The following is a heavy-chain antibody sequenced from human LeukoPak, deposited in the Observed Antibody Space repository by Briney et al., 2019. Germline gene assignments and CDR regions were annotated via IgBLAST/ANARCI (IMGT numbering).Heavy chain of an antibody. V-gene: IGHV3-23*01. Sequence: GGSLRHSCAASGFTFSSYAMSWVRQAPGKGLEWVSAISGSGGSTYYADSVKGRFTISRDNSKNTLYLQMNSLRAEDTAVYYCAKDDGCSGGSCDVGLDYWGQGTLVTVSS. CDR1: GFTFSSYA. D-gene: IGHD2-15*01. CDR2: ISGSGGST. J-gene: IGHJ4*02. CDR3: AKDDGCSGGSCDVGLDY.